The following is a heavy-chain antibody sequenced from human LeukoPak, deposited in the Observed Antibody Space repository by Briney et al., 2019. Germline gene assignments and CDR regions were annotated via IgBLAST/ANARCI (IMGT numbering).Heavy chain of an antibody. CDR2: ISYDGNNK. CDR1: GFTFSSYS. Sequence: GGSLRLSCAASGFTFSSYSMHWVRQAPGKGLEWVAVISYDGNNKYYADSVKGRFTISRDNSKNTMYLQMNSLRAEDTPVYYWARKGGTMFNLSPFACGGQEPLVTVSS. J-gene: IGHJ4*02. D-gene: IGHD3-10*02. CDR3: ARKGGTMFNLSPFAC. V-gene: IGHV3-30*04.